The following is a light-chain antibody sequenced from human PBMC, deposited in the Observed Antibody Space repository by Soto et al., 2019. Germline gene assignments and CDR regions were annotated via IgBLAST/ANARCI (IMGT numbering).Light chain of an antibody. CDR2: DVS. CDR3: QQRSDWLT. CDR1: QGLSTY. V-gene: IGKV3-11*01. Sequence: EIVLTQSPATLSLSPGSRATLSCRASQGLSTYLAWYQQKPGQAPRLLLYDVSIRATGIPDRFSGSGSGTDFTLTISSLEPEDFAVYYCQQRSDWLTFGGGTKVEIK. J-gene: IGKJ4*01.